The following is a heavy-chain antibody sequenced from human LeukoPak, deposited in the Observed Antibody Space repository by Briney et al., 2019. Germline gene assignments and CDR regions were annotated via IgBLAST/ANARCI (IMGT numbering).Heavy chain of an antibody. J-gene: IGHJ4*02. CDR2: INLNNGQT. D-gene: IGHD5-12*01. Sequence: ASVKVSFKASGYTFTSYDSNWVRQATGQGLEWMGLINLNNGQTGFAQKFQGRVTLTWDTSISTAYMELSSLTSEDTAVYYCARNIVATTNYDSWGQGTLVTVSS. CDR3: ARNIVATTNYDS. V-gene: IGHV1-8*01. CDR1: GYTFTSYD.